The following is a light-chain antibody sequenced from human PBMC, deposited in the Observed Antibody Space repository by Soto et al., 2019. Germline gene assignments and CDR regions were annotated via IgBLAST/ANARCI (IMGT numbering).Light chain of an antibody. Sequence: ETVLTQSPGTLSLSPGERATLSCRASQSVSSNTLAWYQQKPGQAPRLLIYGASIRAAGIPDRFSGSGSGTDFTLTVTRLEPDDFAVYYCQQYGTSPSWTFCQGTKVEIK. CDR3: QQYGTSPSWT. CDR2: GAS. V-gene: IGKV3-20*01. CDR1: QSVSSNT. J-gene: IGKJ1*01.